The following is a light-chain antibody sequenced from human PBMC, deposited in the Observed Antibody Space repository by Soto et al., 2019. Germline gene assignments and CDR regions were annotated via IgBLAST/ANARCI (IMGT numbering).Light chain of an antibody. Sequence: VMTQSPATLSVSPGERATLSCWASETVATNLAWYQQKPGQAPRLLISGASTRAAGISDRFRGSVSGTEFTLTISSLRSEDSAINYCQQYFEWPPMTFGQGTKVEI. V-gene: IGKV3-15*01. CDR1: ETVATN. J-gene: IGKJ1*01. CDR2: GAS. CDR3: QQYFEWPPMT.